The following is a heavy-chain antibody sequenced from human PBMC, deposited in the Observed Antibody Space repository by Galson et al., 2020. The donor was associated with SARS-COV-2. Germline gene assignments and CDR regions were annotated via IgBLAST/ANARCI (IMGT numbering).Heavy chain of an antibody. D-gene: IGHD2-21*01. CDR2: VYAACRT. V-gene: IGHV3-53*01. CDR1: GFIDSGTY. CDR3: AIESIDVVKGCAVGI. Sequence: GESLKISCAASGFIDSGTYMNWVRQAPAPGLESLSAVYAACRTYYAHPVRDSFTIFSDNFKNMVHPQMNSLRVEYTAIYYCAIESIDVVKGCAVGIWG. J-gene: IGHJ3*02.